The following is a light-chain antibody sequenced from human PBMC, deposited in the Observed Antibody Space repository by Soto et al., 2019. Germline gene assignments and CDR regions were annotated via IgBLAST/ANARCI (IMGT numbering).Light chain of an antibody. CDR1: SSDVGKYDY. V-gene: IGLV2-8*01. CDR2: EVS. J-gene: IGLJ2*01. Sequence: QSALTQPPSASGSPGQSVTISCTGTSSDVGKYDYVSWFQHHPGKAPKLIIYEVSKRPSGVPDRFSGSKSGITASLSISGLQPEDEADYYCTSYSSSSPVLFGGGTKVTVL. CDR3: TSYSSSSPVL.